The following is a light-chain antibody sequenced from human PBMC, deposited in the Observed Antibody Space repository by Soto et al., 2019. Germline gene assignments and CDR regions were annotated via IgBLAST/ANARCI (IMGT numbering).Light chain of an antibody. V-gene: IGKV1-39*01. CDR3: QQSYRSPYT. Sequence: IQLTQSPSSLSASVGDRVTVTCRASQSINIYLNWYQQKPGKAPTLLIYGASTLQSGVPSRFSGGASQTAFTLTISSLQTEDFFTYYCQQSYRSPYTFGQGTKLEI. J-gene: IGKJ2*01. CDR1: QSINIY. CDR2: GAS.